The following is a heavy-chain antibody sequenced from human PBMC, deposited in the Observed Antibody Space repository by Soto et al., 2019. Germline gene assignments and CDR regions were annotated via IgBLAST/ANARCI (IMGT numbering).Heavy chain of an antibody. D-gene: IGHD4-17*01. CDR3: AKDKATRYGGNSVADY. CDR1: GFTFSTYG. CDR2: ISYDGSNK. J-gene: IGHJ4*02. Sequence: QVQLVESGGGVVQPGRSLRLSCAASGFTFSTYGMHWVRQAPGKGLEWVAVISYDGSNKYYGDSVKGRFTISRDDSKNTLYLQMNSLRAEDTAVYYCAKDKATRYGGNSVADYWGQGTLVTVSS. V-gene: IGHV3-30*18.